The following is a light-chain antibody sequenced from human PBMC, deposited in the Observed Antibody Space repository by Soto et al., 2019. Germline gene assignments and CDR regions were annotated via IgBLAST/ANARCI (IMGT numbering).Light chain of an antibody. CDR1: QSVSSW. J-gene: IGKJ1*01. Sequence: DIQMTQSPSTLSASGGDRVTITCRASQSVSSWLAWYQQKPGKLQKLLIYDVFRLEGGVPSRFSGSGSGTEFTLTISSLQPEDFATYYCQQYSTLGTFGQGTKVEVK. CDR2: DVF. CDR3: QQYSTLGT. V-gene: IGKV1-5*01.